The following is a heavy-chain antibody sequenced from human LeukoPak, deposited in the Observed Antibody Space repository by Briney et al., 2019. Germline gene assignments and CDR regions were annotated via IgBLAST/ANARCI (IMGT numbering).Heavy chain of an antibody. CDR2: MNPNSGNT. V-gene: IGHV1-8*01. Sequence: ASVKVSCKASGYTFTSYDINWVRQASGQGLEWMGWMNPNSGNTGYAQKFQGRVTMTRNTSISTAYMELSSLKASDTAMYYCARQSWPFDYWGQGTLVTVSS. CDR1: GYTFTSYD. D-gene: IGHD6-13*01. J-gene: IGHJ4*02. CDR3: ARQSWPFDY.